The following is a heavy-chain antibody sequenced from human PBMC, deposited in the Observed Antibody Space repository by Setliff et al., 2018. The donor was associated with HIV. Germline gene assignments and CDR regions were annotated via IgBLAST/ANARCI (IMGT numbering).Heavy chain of an antibody. CDR1: GFTFSSYG. J-gene: IGHJ3*02. V-gene: IGHV3-30*03. CDR2: ISYDGSNK. CDR3: ARESLNLGELSSNPDASDI. D-gene: IGHD3-16*02. Sequence: GGSLRLSCAASGFTFSSYGMHWVRQAPGKGLEWVAVISYDGSNKYYADSVKGRFTISRDNSKNTLYLQMNSLRAEDTGVYYCARESLNLGELSSNPDASDIWGQGTMVTVSS.